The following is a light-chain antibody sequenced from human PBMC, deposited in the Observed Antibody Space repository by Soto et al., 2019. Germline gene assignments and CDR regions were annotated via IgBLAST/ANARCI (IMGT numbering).Light chain of an antibody. J-gene: IGLJ1*01. V-gene: IGLV6-57*04. CDR3: CSYASSSSYV. CDR1: SGSIGSNY. Sequence: NFMLTQPHSVSESPGKTVTISCTRSSGSIGSNYVQWYQQRPGSAPTTVIYEDKQRPSGVPDRFSGSTDGSSNSASLTISGLQTEDEADYYCCSYASSSSYVFGTGTKLTVL. CDR2: EDK.